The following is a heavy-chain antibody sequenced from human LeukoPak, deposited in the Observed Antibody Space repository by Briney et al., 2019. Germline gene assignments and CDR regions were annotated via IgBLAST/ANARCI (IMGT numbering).Heavy chain of an antibody. CDR3: AGERGEEYSSGWYKTNYFYN. CDR1: GGSISSYY. V-gene: IGHV4-39*07. J-gene: IGHJ4*02. CDR2: GDYSGGT. Sequence: PSETLSLTCSVSGGSISSYYWAWIRQPPGKGLEWIASGDYSGGTYYNPSLESRVAISADMSKNQISLKLTSVTGADTAVYYCAGERGEEYSSGWYKTNYFYNWGQGIRATVSS. D-gene: IGHD6-19*01.